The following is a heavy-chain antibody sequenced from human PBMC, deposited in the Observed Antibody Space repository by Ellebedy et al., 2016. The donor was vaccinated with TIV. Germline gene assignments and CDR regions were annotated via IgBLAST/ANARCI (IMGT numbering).Heavy chain of an antibody. CDR3: ARSAHYGDYDY. Sequence: AASVKVSCKASGYTFTAYNMHWVRQAPGQGLEWMGRITPSSGATDYAQTFQARVTMTRDTSISTAYLEVSRLRSDDTAVFYCARSAHYGDYDYWGQGTQVTVSS. CDR2: ITPSSGAT. J-gene: IGHJ4*02. V-gene: IGHV1-2*06. CDR1: GYTFTAYN. D-gene: IGHD4-17*01.